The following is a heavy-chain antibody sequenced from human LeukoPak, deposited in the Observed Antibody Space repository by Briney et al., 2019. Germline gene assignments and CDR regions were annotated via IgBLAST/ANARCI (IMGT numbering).Heavy chain of an antibody. CDR3: AELGITMIGGV. CDR2: ISGSGGST. J-gene: IGHJ6*04. CDR1: GFTFSSYG. Sequence: HPGGSLRLSCAASGFTFSSYGMHWVRQAPGKGLEWVSAISGSGGSTYYADSVKGRFTISRDNSKNTLYLQMNSLRAEDTAVYYCAELGITMIGGVWGKGTTVTISS. V-gene: IGHV3-23*01. D-gene: IGHD3-10*02.